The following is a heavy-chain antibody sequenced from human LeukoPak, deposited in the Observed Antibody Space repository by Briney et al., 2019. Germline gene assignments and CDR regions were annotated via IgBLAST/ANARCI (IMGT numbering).Heavy chain of an antibody. Sequence: GGSLRLSCAASGFTFSSYAMTWVRQAPGKGLEWVSAVSGSGGSTYYADSVKGRFTISRDNSKNTLYLQMNSLRAEDTAVYYCAKDRGDYYDTTGCDYWGQGTLVTVSS. CDR1: GFTFSSYA. D-gene: IGHD3-22*01. CDR3: AKDRGDYYDTTGCDY. J-gene: IGHJ4*02. CDR2: VSGSGGST. V-gene: IGHV3-23*01.